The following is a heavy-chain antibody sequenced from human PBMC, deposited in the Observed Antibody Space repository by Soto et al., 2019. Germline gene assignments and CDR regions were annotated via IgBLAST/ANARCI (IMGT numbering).Heavy chain of an antibody. D-gene: IGHD3-10*01. CDR2: MNPNSGNT. Sequence: ASVKVSCKASGYTFANYDINWVRQATGLGLEWMGWMNPNSGNTGYAQKFQGRVTMTRDTSTNTAYMELSGLTSEDTSVYYCARLMIRVIIVPWGQGTQVTVSS. CDR3: ARLMIRVIIVP. V-gene: IGHV1-8*01. CDR1: GYTFANYD. J-gene: IGHJ5*02.